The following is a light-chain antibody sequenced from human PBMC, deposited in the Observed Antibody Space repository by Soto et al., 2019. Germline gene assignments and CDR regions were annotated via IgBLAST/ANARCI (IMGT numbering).Light chain of an antibody. CDR1: SSDVGGYIY. Sequence: QSALTQPPSASGSPGQSVTISCTGTSSDVGGYIYVPWYQQHPGKAPKLMIYEVSRRPSGVPERFSGSKSGNTASLTVSGLQAEDEAHYYCSSYAGSNNFVFGTGTKLTVL. CDR3: SSYAGSNNFV. CDR2: EVS. V-gene: IGLV2-8*01. J-gene: IGLJ1*01.